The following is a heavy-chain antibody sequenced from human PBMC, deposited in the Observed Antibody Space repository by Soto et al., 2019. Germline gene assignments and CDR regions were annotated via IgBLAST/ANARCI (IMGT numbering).Heavy chain of an antibody. CDR1: VGSISSSNW. J-gene: IGHJ5*02. V-gene: IGHV4-4*02. D-gene: IGHD2-21*01. Sequence: SETLSLTCAVSVGSISSSNWWSWVRQPPGKGLEWIGEICHRGSTXXNPSLKSRXTISVDKSKNQXSLKLXSVTAADTAXYFCARLGAYYQSIDPWDQGTVLTVSS. CDR3: ARLGAYYQSIDP. CDR2: ICHRGST.